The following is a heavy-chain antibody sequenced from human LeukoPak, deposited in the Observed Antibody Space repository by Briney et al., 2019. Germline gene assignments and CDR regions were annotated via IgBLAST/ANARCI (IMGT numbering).Heavy chain of an antibody. D-gene: IGHD1-26*01. CDR2: INNDGSGT. J-gene: IGHJ4*02. CDR1: GFTFSSYC. V-gene: IGHV3-74*01. CDR3: ARDDLWELLDY. Sequence: PGGSLRLSCAASGFTFSSYCVHWVRQAPGKGLVWVSVINNDGSGTNYADSVKGRSTISRDNAKNTLYLQMNSLRAEDTAVYYCARDDLWELLDYWGQGTLVTVSS.